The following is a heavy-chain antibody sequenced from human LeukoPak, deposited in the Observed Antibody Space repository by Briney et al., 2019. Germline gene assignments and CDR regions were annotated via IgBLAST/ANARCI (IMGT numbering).Heavy chain of an antibody. J-gene: IGHJ4*02. Sequence: GGSLRLSCAASGFTFSSYAMSWVRQAPGRGLAWVSAISGSGGSTYYADSVKGRFTISRDNSKNTLYLQMNSLRAEDTAVYYCAKGGIGHSSSSVLPIDYWGQGTLVTVSS. V-gene: IGHV3-23*01. CDR3: AKGGIGHSSSSVLPIDY. CDR2: ISGSGGST. CDR1: GFTFSSYA. D-gene: IGHD6-6*01.